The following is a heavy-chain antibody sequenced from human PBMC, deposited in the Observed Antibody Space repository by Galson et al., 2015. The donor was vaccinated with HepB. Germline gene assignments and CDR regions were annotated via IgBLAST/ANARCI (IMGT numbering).Heavy chain of an antibody. J-gene: IGHJ6*02. Sequence: SLRLSCAASGFTFSDYYMSWIRQAPGKGLEWVSYISSSSSYTNYADSVKGRFTISRDNAKNSLYLQMNSLRAEDTAVYYCVNSGIAVAGIESVHYYYGTDVWGQGTTVTVSS. D-gene: IGHD6-19*01. CDR3: VNSGIAVAGIESVHYYYGTDV. CDR2: ISSSSSYT. V-gene: IGHV3-11*06. CDR1: GFTFSDYY.